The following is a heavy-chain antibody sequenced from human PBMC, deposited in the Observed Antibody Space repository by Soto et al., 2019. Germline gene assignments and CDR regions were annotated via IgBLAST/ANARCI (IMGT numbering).Heavy chain of an antibody. CDR1: GFTFSTSI. CDR2: ISSSSSTI. D-gene: IGHD3-22*01. J-gene: IGHJ4*02. Sequence: PGGSLRLSCAASGFTFSTSIINWVRQAPGKGLEWVSYISSSSSTIFDTDSVKGRFTVSRDNAKNSLYLQMNSLRADDTAVYSCARPTYYYDSSGPLAFWGQGTLVTVS. V-gene: IGHV3-48*01. CDR3: ARPTYYYDSSGPLAF.